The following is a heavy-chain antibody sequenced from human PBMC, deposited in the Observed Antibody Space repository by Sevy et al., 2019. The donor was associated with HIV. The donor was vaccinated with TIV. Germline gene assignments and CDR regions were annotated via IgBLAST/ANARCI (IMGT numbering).Heavy chain of an antibody. Sequence: ASLKVSCKASGYTFTGYYMHWVRQAPGQGLEWMGWINPNSGGTNYAQKFQGRVTMTRDTSISTAYMELSRLRSDDTAMYYCARDRPFDDFWSGYPSGAIDVWGQGTTVTVSS. CDR2: INPNSGGT. V-gene: IGHV1-2*02. CDR3: ARDRPFDDFWSGYPSGAIDV. CDR1: GYTFTGYY. D-gene: IGHD3-3*01. J-gene: IGHJ6*02.